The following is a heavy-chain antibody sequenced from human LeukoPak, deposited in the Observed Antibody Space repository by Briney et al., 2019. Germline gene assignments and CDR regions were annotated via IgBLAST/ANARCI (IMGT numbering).Heavy chain of an antibody. CDR1: GYTFTSSG. CDR2: ISAYNGNT. J-gene: IGHJ4*02. D-gene: IGHD1-26*01. Sequence: AASVKVSCKASGYTFTSSGISWVRQAPGQGLEWMGWISAYNGNTNYAQKLQGRVTMTTDTSTSTAYMELRSLRSDDTAVYYCARVVGATTPRDRFDYWGQGTLVTVSS. V-gene: IGHV1-18*01. CDR3: ARVVGATTPRDRFDY.